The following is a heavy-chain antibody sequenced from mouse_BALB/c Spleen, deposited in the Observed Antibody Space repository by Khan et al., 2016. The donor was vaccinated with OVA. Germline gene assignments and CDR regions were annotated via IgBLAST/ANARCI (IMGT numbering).Heavy chain of an antibody. CDR3: AVRGRDYYAMDY. Sequence: VQLQQSGAELVRPGALVKLSCKASGFNIKDYYMHWVKQRPEQGLEWIGWIDPENGNTIYDPKFQGKASITADTSSNTAYLQLSSLTSEDTAVYYCAVRGRDYYAMDYWGQGTSVTVSS. CDR2: IDPENGNT. CDR1: GFNIKDYY. V-gene: IGHV14-1*02. J-gene: IGHJ4*01. D-gene: IGHD3-2*02.